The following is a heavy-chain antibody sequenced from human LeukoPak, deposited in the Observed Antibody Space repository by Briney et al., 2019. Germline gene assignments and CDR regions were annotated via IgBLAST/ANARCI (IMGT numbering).Heavy chain of an antibody. V-gene: IGHV4-39*01. D-gene: IGHD3-10*01. CDR2: IYSSRTT. CDR1: GASISSGSNY. J-gene: IGHJ3*02. CDR3: ARSDGYGLVGI. Sequence: SETLSLTCSVSGASISSGSNYWGWIREPPGKTLEWIGRIYSSRTTYYNPTLKSRVIIILHTPKNHFSPTLSSATAAYTTVYYCARSDGYGLVGIWGQGTMVTVSS.